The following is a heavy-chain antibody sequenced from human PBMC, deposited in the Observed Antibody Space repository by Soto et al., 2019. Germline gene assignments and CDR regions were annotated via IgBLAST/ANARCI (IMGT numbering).Heavy chain of an antibody. Sequence: EVQLLESGGGLIQPGGSLRLSCEASGFTFNSYAMSWVRQAPGKGLERVSSITASGRNSYYADPVKGRLTISRGQSKNTVLRQMSSLTAEDTALYYCATMSAYYDFWSGAGFDYWGQGALVTVPS. J-gene: IGHJ4*02. D-gene: IGHD3-3*01. V-gene: IGHV3-23*01. CDR1: GFTFNSYA. CDR2: ITASGRNS. CDR3: ATMSAYYDFWSGAGFDY.